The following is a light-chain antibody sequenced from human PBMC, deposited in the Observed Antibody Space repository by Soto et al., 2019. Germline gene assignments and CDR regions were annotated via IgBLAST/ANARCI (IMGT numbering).Light chain of an antibody. CDR1: SSEVGGYNY. CDR2: EVS. V-gene: IGLV2-8*01. J-gene: IGLJ1*01. Sequence: QSVLTQPPSASGSPGQSVTISCPGTSSEVGGYNYVSWYQQHPGKAPKLLVYEVSKRPSGVPDRVSGSTSGNTASLTVSGLPAEDEAAYHCSSYACSNIPYVFGTGTKVSDL. CDR3: SSYACSNIPYV.